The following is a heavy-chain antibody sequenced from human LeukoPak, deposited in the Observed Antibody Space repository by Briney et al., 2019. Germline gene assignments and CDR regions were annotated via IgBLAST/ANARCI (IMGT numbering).Heavy chain of an antibody. CDR3: ARTDFDWFLDY. V-gene: IGHV4-59*01. J-gene: IGHJ4*02. CDR2: IYYSGST. Sequence: TSETLSLTCTVSGGSISSYYWSWIRQPPGKGLEWIGYIYYSGSTNYNPSLKSRVTISVDTSKNQFSLKLSSVTAADTAVYYCARTDFDWFLDYWGQGTPVTVSS. CDR1: GGSISSYY. D-gene: IGHD3-9*01.